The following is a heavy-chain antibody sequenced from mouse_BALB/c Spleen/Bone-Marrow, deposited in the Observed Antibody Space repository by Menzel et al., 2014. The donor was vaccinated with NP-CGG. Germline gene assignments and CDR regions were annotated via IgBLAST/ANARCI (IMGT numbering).Heavy chain of an antibody. CDR3: ARNYDYDGGYYAMDY. V-gene: IGHV1-7*01. CDR1: GYNFISYW. CDR2: INPSTGYT. Sequence: VKLQESGAELAKPGASVKMSCKASGYNFISYWMHWVKRRPGQGLEWIGYINPSTGYTEYNQKFKDKATLTADKSSSKAYMQLSSLTSEDSAVYYCARNYDYDGGYYAMDYWGQGTSVTVSS. J-gene: IGHJ4*01. D-gene: IGHD2-4*01.